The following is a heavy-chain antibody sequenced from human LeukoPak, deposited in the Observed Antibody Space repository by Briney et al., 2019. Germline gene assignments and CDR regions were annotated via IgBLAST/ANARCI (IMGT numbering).Heavy chain of an antibody. CDR2: ISGSGSST. Sequence: GGSLRLSCAASGLTFSSYAMNWVRQAPGKGLEWVSAISGSGSSTYYADSVKGRFTISRDNSKNTLFLQTNSLRAEDTAVYYCAKSGTNYYYYYMDVWGKGTTVTVSS. CDR1: GLTFSSYA. V-gene: IGHV3-23*01. J-gene: IGHJ6*03. D-gene: IGHD1-26*01. CDR3: AKSGTNYYYYYMDV.